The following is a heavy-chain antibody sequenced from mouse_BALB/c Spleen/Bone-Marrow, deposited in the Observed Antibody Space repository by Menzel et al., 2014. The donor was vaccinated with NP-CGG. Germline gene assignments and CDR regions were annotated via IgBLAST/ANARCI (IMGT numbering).Heavy chain of an antibody. CDR3: FSYYRYADYAMDY. CDR1: GFSLTSYG. CDR2: IWAGGST. V-gene: IGHV2-9*02. J-gene: IGHJ4*01. Sequence: VQVVESGPGLVAPSQSLSITCTVSGFSLTSYGLHWVRQPPGKGLEWLGVIWAGGSTNYISALMSRLSITKDNSKSQVFLKMNSLQTDDTAMYYCFSYYRYADYAMDYWGQGASVTVSS. D-gene: IGHD2-14*01.